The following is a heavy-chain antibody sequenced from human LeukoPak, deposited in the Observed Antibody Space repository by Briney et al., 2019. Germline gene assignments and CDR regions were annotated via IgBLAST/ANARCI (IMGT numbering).Heavy chain of an antibody. D-gene: IGHD3-22*01. V-gene: IGHV4-39*01. J-gene: IGHJ4*02. CDR1: NASIISSSYY. CDR3: ARQKILDDNYDSSGYYVDQ. CDR2: IYYRGRT. Sequence: SETLSLTRRVSNASIISSSYYWGWIRQPPGKGLEWIGSIYYRGRTYYNPSLKIRVTISADTSKNQFSLNLNSVTASDTAVYYCARQKILDDNYDSSGYYVDQWGQGSLVTVSS.